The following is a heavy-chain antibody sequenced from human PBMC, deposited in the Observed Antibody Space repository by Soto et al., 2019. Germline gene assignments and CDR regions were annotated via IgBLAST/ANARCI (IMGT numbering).Heavy chain of an antibody. CDR2: ISGSGGST. V-gene: IGHV3-23*01. CDR1: GFTFSSYA. Sequence: GGSPRLSCAASGFTFSSYAMSWVRQAPGKGLEWVSAISGSGGSTYYADSVKGRFTISRDNSKNTLYLQMNSLRAEDTAVYYCAKADDIVVVVAAGSNYYMDVWGKGTTVTVSS. D-gene: IGHD2-15*01. J-gene: IGHJ6*03. CDR3: AKADDIVVVVAAGSNYYMDV.